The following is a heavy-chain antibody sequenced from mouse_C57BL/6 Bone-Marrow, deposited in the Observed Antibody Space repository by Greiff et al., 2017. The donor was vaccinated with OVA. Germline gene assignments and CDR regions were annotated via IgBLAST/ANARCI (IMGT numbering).Heavy chain of an antibody. D-gene: IGHD2-4*01. Sequence: VQLKESGPGLVQPSQSLSITCTVSGFSLTSYGVHWVRQSPGKGLEWLGVIWSGGSTDYNAAFISRLSISKDNSKSQVFFKMNSLQADDTAIYYCARNDYDYDGGYAMDYWGQGTSVTVSS. CDR1: GFSLTSYG. J-gene: IGHJ4*01. CDR3: ARNDYDYDGGYAMDY. CDR2: IWSGGST. V-gene: IGHV2-2*01.